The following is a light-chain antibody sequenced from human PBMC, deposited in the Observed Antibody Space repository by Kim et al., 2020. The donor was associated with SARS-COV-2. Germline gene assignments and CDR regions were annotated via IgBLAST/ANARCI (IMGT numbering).Light chain of an antibody. CDR1: SSNIGAGYD. CDR3: QSYDSGLSGYV. CDR2: GNS. V-gene: IGLV1-40*01. Sequence: QSVLTQPPSVSGAPGQRVTISCTGSSSNIGAGYDVNWYQQFPGTAPKLLIYGNSNRPSGVPDRFSGSKSGTSVSLAITGLQAEDETDYYCQSYDSGLSGYVFGTGTKVTVL. J-gene: IGLJ1*01.